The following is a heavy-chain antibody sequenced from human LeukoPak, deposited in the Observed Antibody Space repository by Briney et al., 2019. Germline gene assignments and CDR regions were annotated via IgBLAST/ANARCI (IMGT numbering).Heavy chain of an antibody. V-gene: IGHV4-61*01. Sequence: SETLSLTCSVSGYSISSGYYWGWIRQPPGKGLEWIGYIYSSGSTNYNPSLKSRVTISVDTSKNQFSLKLSSVTAADTAVYYCARTTEGGYTYGYFYYYYMDVWGKGTTVTISS. D-gene: IGHD5-18*01. CDR3: ARTTEGGYTYGYFYYYYMDV. CDR2: IYSSGST. CDR1: GYSISSGYY. J-gene: IGHJ6*03.